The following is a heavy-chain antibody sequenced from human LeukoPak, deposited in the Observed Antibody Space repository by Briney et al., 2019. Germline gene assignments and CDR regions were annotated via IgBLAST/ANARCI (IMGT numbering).Heavy chain of an antibody. V-gene: IGHV1-2*02. Sequence: ASVKVSCKASGCTFTGYYMHWVRQAPGQGLEWMGWINPNSGGTNYAQKFQGRVTMTRDTSISTAYMELSRLRSDDTAVYYCARDQRAVARFDPWGQGTLVTVSS. J-gene: IGHJ5*02. CDR3: ARDQRAVARFDP. CDR2: INPNSGGT. D-gene: IGHD6-19*01. CDR1: GCTFTGYY.